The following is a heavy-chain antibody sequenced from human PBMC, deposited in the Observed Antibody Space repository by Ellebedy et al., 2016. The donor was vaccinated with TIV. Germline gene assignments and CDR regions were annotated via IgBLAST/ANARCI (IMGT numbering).Heavy chain of an antibody. CDR3: CSGYYYNDDC. CDR1: GFTFSNYF. CDR2: IWNDGSNE. Sequence: GGSLRLXCAASGFTFSNYFMHWVRQAPGKGLEWVAVIWNDGSNEDYAASVKGRFTISRDDSKNTLYLQMNSLRGEDTAVYYCCSGYYYNDDCWGQGTLVTVSS. J-gene: IGHJ4*02. D-gene: IGHD3-22*01. V-gene: IGHV3-33*01.